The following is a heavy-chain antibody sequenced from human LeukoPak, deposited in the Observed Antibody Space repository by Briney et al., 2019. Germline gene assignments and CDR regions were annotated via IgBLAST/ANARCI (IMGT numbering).Heavy chain of an antibody. D-gene: IGHD2-8*01. V-gene: IGHV3-23*01. CDR1: RFTVSDYA. J-gene: IGHJ3*02. CDR2: IAGDGGGT. CDR3: ANDSIQRNGVFAAFDI. Sequence: WESLRLSCTASRFTVSDYAMKWVRQVPGKGLKWVAHIAGDGGGTVYAGSVKGHLIVSRDNYKHTLWLQINSLRAEDTVLYYCANDSIQRNGVFAAFDIWGQGAMVTVSS.